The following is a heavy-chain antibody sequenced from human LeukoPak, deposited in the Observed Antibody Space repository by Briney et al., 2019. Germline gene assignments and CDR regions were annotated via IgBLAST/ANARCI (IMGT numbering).Heavy chain of an antibody. D-gene: IGHD5-18*01. J-gene: IGHJ4*02. Sequence: QTGGSLRLSCAASGITFRSYGTHWVRQAPGKGLEWVAFIWYDGSNKYYADSVKGRFTISRDNAKNSLYLQMNNLRAEDTAVYYCARDVGYFRFDYWGQGTLVTVSS. CDR1: GITFRSYG. V-gene: IGHV3-33*01. CDR2: IWYDGSNK. CDR3: ARDVGYFRFDY.